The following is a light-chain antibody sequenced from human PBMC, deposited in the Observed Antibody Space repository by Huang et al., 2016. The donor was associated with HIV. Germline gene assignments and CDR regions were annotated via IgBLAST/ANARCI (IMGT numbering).Light chain of an antibody. Sequence: DIVLTQSPGTLSLSPGRGATLSCRSSQSVSTYSFAWYQQKPGQGPRLLIHGTSTRATGIPDRFSGSGSGTDFTLTISRLEPEDSAVYYCHHYGGSSWTFGLGTKVEIK. CDR1: QSVSTYS. V-gene: IGKV3-20*01. J-gene: IGKJ1*01. CDR2: GTS. CDR3: HHYGGSSWT.